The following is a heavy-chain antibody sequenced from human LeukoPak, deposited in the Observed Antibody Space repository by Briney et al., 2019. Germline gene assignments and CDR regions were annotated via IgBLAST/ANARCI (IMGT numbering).Heavy chain of an antibody. D-gene: IGHD6-13*01. CDR2: IYYSGST. Sequence: PSETLSLTCTVSGGSISNYYWNWIRQSPGKGLEWIGYIYYSGSTNYNPSLKSRVTISVDTSKNQFSLKLSSVTAADTAVYYCARGRWYVDYWGQGTLVTVSS. V-gene: IGHV4-59*01. CDR3: ARGRWYVDY. CDR1: GGSISNYY. J-gene: IGHJ4*02.